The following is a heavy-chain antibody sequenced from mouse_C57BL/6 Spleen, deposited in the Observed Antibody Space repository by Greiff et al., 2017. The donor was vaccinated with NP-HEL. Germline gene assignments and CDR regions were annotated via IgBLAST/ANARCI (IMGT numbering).Heavy chain of an antibody. V-gene: IGHV1-82*01. CDR2: IYPGDGDT. CDR1: GYAFSSPW. D-gene: IGHD3-2*02. CDR3: AKDSSGYWFAY. J-gene: IGHJ3*01. Sequence: QVQLQQSGPELVKPGASVKISCKASGYAFSSPWRNWVKQRPGKGLEWIGRIYPGDGDTNYNGKFKGKATLTADKSSSTAYMQLSSLTSEDSAVYFCAKDSSGYWFAYWGQGTLVTVSA.